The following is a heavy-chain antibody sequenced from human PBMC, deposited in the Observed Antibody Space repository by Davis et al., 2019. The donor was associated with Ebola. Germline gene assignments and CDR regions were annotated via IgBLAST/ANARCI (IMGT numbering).Heavy chain of an antibody. CDR3: ARGPYSSGWSDWFDP. Sequence: ASVKVSCKASGYAFSSYYMHWVRQAPGQGLEWMGIINPSAGNTIYAQKFQGRVTMTRNTSISTAYMELSSLRSEDTAVYYCARGPYSSGWSDWFDPWGQGTLVTVSS. J-gene: IGHJ5*02. D-gene: IGHD6-19*01. CDR2: INPSAGNT. CDR1: GYAFSSYY. V-gene: IGHV1-46*01.